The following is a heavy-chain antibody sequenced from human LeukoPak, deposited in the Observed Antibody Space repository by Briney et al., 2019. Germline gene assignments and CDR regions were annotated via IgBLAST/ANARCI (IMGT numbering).Heavy chain of an antibody. CDR2: ISYDGSNK. V-gene: IGHV3-30*18. D-gene: IGHD3-22*01. CDR3: AKVPATYYYDSSGYYLDY. CDR1: GFTFSSYG. Sequence: GGSLRLSCAASGFTFSSYGMHWVRQAPGKGLEWVAVISYDGSNKYYADSVKGRFTISRDNSKNTLYLQMNSLRAEGTAVYYCAKVPATYYYDSSGYYLDYWGQGTLVTVSS. J-gene: IGHJ4*02.